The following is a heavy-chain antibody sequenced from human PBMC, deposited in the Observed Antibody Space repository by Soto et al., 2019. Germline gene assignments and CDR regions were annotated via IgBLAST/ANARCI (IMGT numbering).Heavy chain of an antibody. CDR1: GGSFSGYY. CDR2: INHSGST. D-gene: IGHD6-13*01. J-gene: IGHJ4*02. Sequence: SETLSLTCAVYGGSFSGYYWSWIRQPPGKGLEWIGEINHSGSTNYNPSLKSRVNMTRDTSISTAYMELSRLRSDDTAVYYCARVFDSEYSSSWYGYWGQGTLVTVSS. CDR3: ARVFDSEYSSSWYGY. V-gene: IGHV4-34*10.